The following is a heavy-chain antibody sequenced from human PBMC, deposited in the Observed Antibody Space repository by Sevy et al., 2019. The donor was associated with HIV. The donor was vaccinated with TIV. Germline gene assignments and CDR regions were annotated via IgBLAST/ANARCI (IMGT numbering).Heavy chain of an antibody. D-gene: IGHD1-1*01. CDR1: GLTFNTYW. V-gene: IGHV3-7*01. CDR2: IKEDGSEK. CDR3: ARDGWRSAMNG. J-gene: IGHJ4*02. Sequence: GGSLRLSCSASGLTFNTYWMSWVRQAPGKGLEWVANIKEDGSEKYYADSVRGRFTLSRDNAKSSLYLQMNSLRADDTAVYYCARDGWRSAMNGWGQGSLVTVSS.